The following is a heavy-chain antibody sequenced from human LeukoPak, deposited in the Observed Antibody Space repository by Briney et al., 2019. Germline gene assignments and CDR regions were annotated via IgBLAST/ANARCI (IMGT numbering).Heavy chain of an antibody. Sequence: ASVKISCKACGYIFTGYYIHWVRQAPGQELKWMRWINPNSGGTDYAQKFQGRVIMTRDTSITTAYMEPNSLISDDTAVYYCARGLAIFGVVIPTFFDSWGQGTLVTVSS. CDR2: INPNSGGT. D-gene: IGHD3-3*01. V-gene: IGHV1-2*02. J-gene: IGHJ4*02. CDR1: GYIFTGYY. CDR3: ARGLAIFGVVIPTFFDS.